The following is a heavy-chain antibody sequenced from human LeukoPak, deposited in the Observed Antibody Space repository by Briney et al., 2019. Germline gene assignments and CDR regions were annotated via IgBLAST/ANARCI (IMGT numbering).Heavy chain of an antibody. D-gene: IGHD2/OR15-2a*01. CDR2: ISSDGSNK. CDR3: ARDLRATVLGDAFDI. CDR1: GFTFSTYA. V-gene: IGHV3-33*08. Sequence: GGSLRLSCAASGFTFSTYAMHWVRQAPGKGLEWVTAISSDGSNKNYADFVQGRFTSSRDNSKNSLYLQMNSLRAEDTAVYYCARDLRATVLGDAFDIWGQGTMVTVSS. J-gene: IGHJ3*02.